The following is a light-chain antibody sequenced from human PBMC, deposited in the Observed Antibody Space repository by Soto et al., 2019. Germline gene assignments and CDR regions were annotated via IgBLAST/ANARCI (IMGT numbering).Light chain of an antibody. V-gene: IGKV3-20*01. Sequence: EIVLTQSPGTLSLSPGERATLSCRASQSVYSSSLAWYQQKTGQAPRLLIYGVSIRATGIPDRFSGSGSGTDFTLTISRLEPEDFAVYYCQQYLNSPSTFGQGTKVEIK. CDR2: GVS. J-gene: IGKJ2*01. CDR3: QQYLNSPST. CDR1: QSVYSSS.